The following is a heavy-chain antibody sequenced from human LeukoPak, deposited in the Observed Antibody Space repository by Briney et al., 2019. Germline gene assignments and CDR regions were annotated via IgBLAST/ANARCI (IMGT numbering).Heavy chain of an antibody. D-gene: IGHD3-10*01. V-gene: IGHV3-30*04. CDR2: XSYDGSNK. CDR3: ARDGYYYGSGSYYPDY. CDR1: FXXXXYA. J-gene: IGHJ4*02. Sequence: FXXXXYAXHXVRQAPGKXLXXXXXXSYDGSNKYYADSVKGRFTISRDNSKNTLYLQMNSLRAEDTAVYYCARDGYYYGSGSYYPDYWGQGTLVTVSS.